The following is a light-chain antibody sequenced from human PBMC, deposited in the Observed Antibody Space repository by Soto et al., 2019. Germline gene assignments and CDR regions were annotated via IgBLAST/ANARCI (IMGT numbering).Light chain of an antibody. V-gene: IGKV1-5*03. Sequence: DIQMTQSPSILSASVGDRVTITCRASQSISSWLAWYQHKPGKAPKRLIYKASTLESGVPSRFSGSGSGTEFTLTIRSLQPDDFATYYCQHYIDFPRTFGQGTKVEIK. J-gene: IGKJ1*01. CDR2: KAS. CDR3: QHYIDFPRT. CDR1: QSISSW.